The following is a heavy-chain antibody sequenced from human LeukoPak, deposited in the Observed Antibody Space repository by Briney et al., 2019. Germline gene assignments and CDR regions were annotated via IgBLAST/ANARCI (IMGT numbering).Heavy chain of an antibody. J-gene: IGHJ6*03. CDR1: GYTFTSYG. D-gene: IGHD3-22*01. CDR3: ARDYYDSSGQIYYYYYMDV. Sequence: ASVRVSCKASGYTFTSYGISWVRQAPGQGLEWMGWINPNSGGTNYAQKFQGRVTMTRDTSISTAYMELSRLRSDDTAVYYCARDYYDSSGQIYYYYYMDVWGKGTTVTVSS. CDR2: INPNSGGT. V-gene: IGHV1-2*02.